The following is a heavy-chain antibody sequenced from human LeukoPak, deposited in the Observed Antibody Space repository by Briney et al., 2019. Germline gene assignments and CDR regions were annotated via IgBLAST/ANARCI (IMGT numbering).Heavy chain of an antibody. V-gene: IGHV1-2*02. CDR3: ASQDYGDNNWFDP. CDR2: INPNSGGT. J-gene: IGHJ5*02. CDR1: GYTFTGYY. D-gene: IGHD4-17*01. Sequence: ASVKVSCKASGYTFTGYYMHWVRQAPGQGLEWMGWINPNSGGTNYAQKFQGRVTMTRDTSISTAYMELSRLRSDDTAVYYCASQDYGDNNWFDPWGQGTLVTVSS.